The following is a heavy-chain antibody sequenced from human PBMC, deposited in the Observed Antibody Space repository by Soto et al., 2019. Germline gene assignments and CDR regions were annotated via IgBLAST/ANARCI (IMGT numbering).Heavy chain of an antibody. CDR3: ARLPSLVEGAFDY. J-gene: IGHJ4*02. CDR2: IYNSGST. V-gene: IGHV4-39*01. Sequence: QLQLQESGPGLVTPSETLSLTCTVSGGSISSSGCYWGWIRQPPGKGLEWIGSIYNSGSTYYNPSLKSRVTISVDASENQFSLKLSSVTAADTAVYYCARLPSLVEGAFDYWGQGPLVTVSS. CDR1: GGSISSSGCY. D-gene: IGHD3-16*01.